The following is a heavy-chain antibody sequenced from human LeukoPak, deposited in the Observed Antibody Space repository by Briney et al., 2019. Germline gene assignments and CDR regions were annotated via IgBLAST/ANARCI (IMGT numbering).Heavy chain of an antibody. J-gene: IGHJ3*02. V-gene: IGHV3-53*01. Sequence: PGGSLRLSCAASGFGVSSNFMSWVRQAPGKGLEWVSVIFSGGSTYYADSVKGRFTISRDNPKNTLYLQMNSLRAEDTAVYFCARGRRWDLLVSLIDASDIWGQGTMVTVSS. D-gene: IGHD1-26*01. CDR1: GFGVSSNF. CDR3: ARGRRWDLLVSLIDASDI. CDR2: IFSGGST.